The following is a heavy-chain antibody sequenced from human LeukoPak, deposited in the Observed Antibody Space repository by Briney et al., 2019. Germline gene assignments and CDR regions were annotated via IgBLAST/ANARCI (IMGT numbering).Heavy chain of an antibody. Sequence: GSLRLSCAASGFIVSSNYMSWIRQPPGKGLEWIGYIYSSGSTNYNPSLRSRVTISVDTSKNQFSLKLSSVTAADTAVYYCARGLPPSIMIRGFGMLDYWGQGTLVTVSS. CDR3: ARGLPPSIMIRGFGMLDY. CDR2: IYSSGST. J-gene: IGHJ4*02. D-gene: IGHD3-10*01. V-gene: IGHV4-59*08. CDR1: GFIVSSNY.